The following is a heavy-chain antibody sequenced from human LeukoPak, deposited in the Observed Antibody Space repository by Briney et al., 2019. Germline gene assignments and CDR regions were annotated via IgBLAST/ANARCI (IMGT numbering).Heavy chain of an antibody. Sequence: ASVKVSCKASGYTFTGYYMHWVRQAPGQGLEWMGWINPNSSGTNYAQKFQGRVTMTRDTSISTAYMELIRLRSDDTAVYYCARDQAVGPQRPYFDYWGQGTLVTVSS. CDR2: INPNSSGT. CDR3: ARDQAVGPQRPYFDY. D-gene: IGHD6-19*01. J-gene: IGHJ4*02. CDR1: GYTFTGYY. V-gene: IGHV1-2*02.